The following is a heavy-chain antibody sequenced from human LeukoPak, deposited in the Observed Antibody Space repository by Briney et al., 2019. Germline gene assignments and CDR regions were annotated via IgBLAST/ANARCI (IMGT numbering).Heavy chain of an antibody. D-gene: IGHD1-26*01. J-gene: IGHJ4*02. V-gene: IGHV3-23*01. CDR1: GFTFTNAW. CDR3: AKKWGVGTTTLDYFDY. CDR2: ISGSGGST. Sequence: GGSLRLSCVDSGFTFTNAWMSWVRQAPGKGLEWVSGISGSGGSTYYADSVKGRFTISRDNSKNTLYLQMNSLTDEDTAVYYCAKKWGVGTTTLDYFDYWGQGTLVTVSS.